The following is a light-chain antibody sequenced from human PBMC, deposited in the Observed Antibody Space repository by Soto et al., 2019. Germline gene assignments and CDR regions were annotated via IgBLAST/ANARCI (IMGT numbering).Light chain of an antibody. V-gene: IGKV1-39*01. CDR2: AAS. J-gene: IGKJ1*01. CDR3: QQTYSNLWT. Sequence: IQLTLSPSSLSAYVGDTVTITCRASQTVSRYLNWYQQKSGTAPKLLIYAASTLHTGVPSRFSGRGSGTDLTLTINNLQREDFADYFCQQTYSNLWTFGQRSKADI. CDR1: QTVSRY.